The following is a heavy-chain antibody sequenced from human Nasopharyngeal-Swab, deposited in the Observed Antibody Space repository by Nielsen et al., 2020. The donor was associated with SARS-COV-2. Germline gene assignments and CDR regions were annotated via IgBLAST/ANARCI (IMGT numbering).Heavy chain of an antibody. V-gene: IGHV1-69*10. CDR2: IIPVVAIV. D-gene: IGHD3-3*01. CDR3: ARDGLDYDFWSAYFMDV. Sequence: VRQAPGQGLEWMGEIIPVVAIVNYAQRFQGRVTITGDRSTSTVYMEVSSLRSEDTAVYYCARDGLDYDFWSAYFMDVWGQGTTVTVSS. J-gene: IGHJ6*02.